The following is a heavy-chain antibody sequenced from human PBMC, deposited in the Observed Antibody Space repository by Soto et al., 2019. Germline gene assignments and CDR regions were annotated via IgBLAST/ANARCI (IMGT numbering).Heavy chain of an antibody. D-gene: IGHD4-4*01. J-gene: IGHJ6*01. Sequence: QVQLVESGGGVVQPGRSLRLSCAASGFTFSSYAMHWVRQAPGKGLEWVAVISYDGSNKYYADSVKGRFTISRDNSKNTLYLQMNSLRAEDTAVYYCARDVVSSNYVYYYYYYGMDVW. CDR2: ISYDGSNK. CDR1: GFTFSSYA. V-gene: IGHV3-30-3*01. CDR3: ARDVVSSNYVYYYYYYGMDV.